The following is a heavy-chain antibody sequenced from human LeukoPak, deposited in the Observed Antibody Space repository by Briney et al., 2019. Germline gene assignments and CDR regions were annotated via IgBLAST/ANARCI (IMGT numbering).Heavy chain of an antibody. CDR3: ARLDRNWFDP. CDR1: GGTFSSYA. J-gene: IGHJ5*02. V-gene: IGHV1-69*13. Sequence: SVRVSCKASGGTFSSYAISWVRQAPGQGLEWMGRIIPIFGTANYAQKFQGRVTITPDESTSTAYMELSSLRSEDTAVYYCARLDRNWFDPWGQGTLVTVSS. CDR2: IIPIFGTA. D-gene: IGHD2-2*03.